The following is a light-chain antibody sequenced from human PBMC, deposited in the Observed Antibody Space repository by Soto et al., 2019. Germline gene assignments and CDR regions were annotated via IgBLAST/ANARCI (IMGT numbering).Light chain of an antibody. CDR1: SSDVGAYNS. V-gene: IGLV2-11*01. CDR3: LSYAGSYIYV. CDR2: DVS. Sequence: QSALTQPPSVSGSPAQSVTISCTGTSSDVGAYNSVSWYQQHPGKAPKLIIYDVSKRPSGVPYRFPASKSGNTASLTISGLLAEDEADYYCLSYAGSYIYVFGTGTKLTVL. J-gene: IGLJ1*01.